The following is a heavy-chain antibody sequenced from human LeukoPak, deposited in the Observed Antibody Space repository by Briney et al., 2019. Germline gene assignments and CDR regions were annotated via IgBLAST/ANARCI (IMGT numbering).Heavy chain of an antibody. D-gene: IGHD6-13*01. J-gene: IGHJ4*02. CDR1: GGSISSGDYY. V-gene: IGHV4-30-4*01. CDR2: IYYSGST. Sequence: PSETLSLTCTVSGGSISSGDYYWSWIRQPPGKGLEWIGYIYYSGSTYYNPSLKSRVTISVDTSKNQFSLKLSSVTAADTAVYYCARTRFSSSWYLGLEEYYFDYWGQGTLVTVSS. CDR3: ARTRFSSSWYLGLEEYYFDY.